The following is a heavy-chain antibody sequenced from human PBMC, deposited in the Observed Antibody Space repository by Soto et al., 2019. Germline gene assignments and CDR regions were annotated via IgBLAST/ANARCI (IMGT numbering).Heavy chain of an antibody. V-gene: IGHV1-18*01. CDR1: GYTFTSYF. Sequence: ASVQVSCKASGYTFTSYFITWVRQAPGQGLEWMGWISPYNGNTNYAQMLQGRVTMTTDTSTATGYMEMRSLESDDTAVYYCARQNYYSGMDVWGQGTTVTVSS. CDR2: ISPYNGNT. J-gene: IGHJ6*02. CDR3: ARQNYYSGMDV.